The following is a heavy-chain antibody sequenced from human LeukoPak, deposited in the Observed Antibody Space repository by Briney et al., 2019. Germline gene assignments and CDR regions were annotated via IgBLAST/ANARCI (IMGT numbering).Heavy chain of an antibody. CDR3: ARLRMGAYFDL. V-gene: IGHV4-59*08. CDR1: AASITTFY. Sequence: SETLSLTCPVSAASITTFYWSWIRQPPGRGLEWVGYVFHTGDRSYGPSLKSRVTVSLDTSKNQFSLELRSVTTAGTAVYYCARLRMGAYFDLWGRGTLVTVSS. CDR2: VFHTGDR. D-gene: IGHD3-16*01. J-gene: IGHJ2*01.